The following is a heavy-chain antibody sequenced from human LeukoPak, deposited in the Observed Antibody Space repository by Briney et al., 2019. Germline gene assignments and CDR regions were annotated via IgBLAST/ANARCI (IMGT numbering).Heavy chain of an antibody. CDR1: GGTFSSYA. CDR3: ARDRGYSSGDYYYYYMDV. CDR2: IIPIFGTA. Sequence: ASVKVSCKASGGTFSSYAISWVRQAPGQGLEWMGGIIPIFGTANYAQKFQGRVTITADKSTSTVYMELSSLRSEDTAVYYCARDRGYSSGDYYYYYMDVWGKGTTVTISS. J-gene: IGHJ6*03. V-gene: IGHV1-69*06. D-gene: IGHD6-19*01.